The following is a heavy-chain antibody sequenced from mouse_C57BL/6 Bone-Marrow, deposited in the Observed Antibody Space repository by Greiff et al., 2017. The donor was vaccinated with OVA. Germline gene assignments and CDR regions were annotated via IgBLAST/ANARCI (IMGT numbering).Heavy chain of an antibody. Sequence: EVQLQQSGPELVKPGASVKISCKASGYTFTDYYVNWVKQSHGKSLEWIGDINPNNGGTSYNQKFKGKATLTVDKSSSTAYMELRSLTSEDSAVYYCARWGWLLVFDYWGQGTTLTVSS. V-gene: IGHV1-26*01. CDR3: ARWGWLLVFDY. CDR2: INPNNGGT. J-gene: IGHJ2*01. D-gene: IGHD2-3*01. CDR1: GYTFTDYY.